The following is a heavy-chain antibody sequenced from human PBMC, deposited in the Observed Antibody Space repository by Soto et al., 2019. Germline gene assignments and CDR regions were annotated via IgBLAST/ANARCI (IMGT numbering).Heavy chain of an antibody. CDR3: ARGTGLADSSGFDY. D-gene: IGHD6-19*01. CDR2: ISYDGSNK. V-gene: IGHV3-30-3*01. CDR1: GFTFSSYA. Sequence: QVQLVESGGGVVQPGRSLRLSCAASGFTFSSYAMHWVRQAPGKGLEWVAVISYDGSNKYYADSVKGRFTISRDNSKNTLYLQMNSLRAEDTAVYYCARGTGLADSSGFDYWGQGTLVTVSS. J-gene: IGHJ4*02.